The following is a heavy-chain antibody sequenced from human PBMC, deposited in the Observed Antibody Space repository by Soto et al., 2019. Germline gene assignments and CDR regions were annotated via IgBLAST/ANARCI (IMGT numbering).Heavy chain of an antibody. D-gene: IGHD1-26*01. V-gene: IGHV3-23*01. Sequence: EVQLLESGGGLVQPGGSLRLSCTASGFTFSSYAMSWVRQAPGKGLEWVSSISGSGGSTYYADSVKGRFSISRENSKKTVHLQMNSLRAEDTALYYCAKAPFRGGSHYYAFDIWGQGIMVTVSS. CDR2: ISGSGGST. CDR1: GFTFSSYA. J-gene: IGHJ3*02. CDR3: AKAPFRGGSHYYAFDI.